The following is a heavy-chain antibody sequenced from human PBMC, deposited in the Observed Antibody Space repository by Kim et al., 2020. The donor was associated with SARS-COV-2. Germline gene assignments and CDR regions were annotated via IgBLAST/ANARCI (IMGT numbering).Heavy chain of an antibody. J-gene: IGHJ4*02. CDR3: AEGADIVLRVYGIGYFDN. Sequence: VKGRFTISRDNARNSLFLQMNSLSVEDTAVYYCAEGADIVLRVYGIGYFDNWGQGTLVTVSS. D-gene: IGHD2-8*01. V-gene: IGHV3-11*01.